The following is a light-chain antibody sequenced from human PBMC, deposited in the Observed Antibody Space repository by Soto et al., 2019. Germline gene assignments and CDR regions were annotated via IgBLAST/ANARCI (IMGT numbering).Light chain of an antibody. Sequence: DIQMTQSPSSLSASVGDRVTITCRASQAINNYAAWYQQKPGQSPQLLMYAASTLQSGVPSRFSGSGSGTDFTLTISSLQPEDVATYYCQKYDSVLLIFGGGTKVEVK. CDR2: AAS. CDR1: QAINNY. CDR3: QKYDSVLLI. J-gene: IGKJ4*01. V-gene: IGKV1-27*01.